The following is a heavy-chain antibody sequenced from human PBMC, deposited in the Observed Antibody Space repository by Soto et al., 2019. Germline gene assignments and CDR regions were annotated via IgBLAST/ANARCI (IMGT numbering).Heavy chain of an antibody. CDR2: MSGRGGSS. D-gene: IGHD3-10*01. V-gene: IGHV3-23*01. Sequence: EVQLLESGGGLAQPGGSLRLSCATSGFPCSSYALAWVRQAPGKGLAWVSGMSGRGGSSFYADSVKGRFNISRDNSKSTLYLQMSSLRDEDTAVYDCVRVAGSGGYFDFLGEGILFTVSS. J-gene: IGHJ4*02. CDR1: GFPCSSYA. CDR3: VRVAGSGGYFDF.